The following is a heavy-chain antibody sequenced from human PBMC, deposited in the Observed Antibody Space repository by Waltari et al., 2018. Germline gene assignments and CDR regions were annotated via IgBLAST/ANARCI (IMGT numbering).Heavy chain of an antibody. CDR2: ISSSSSTI. Sequence: EVQLVESGGGLVQPGGSLRLSCAASGFTFSSYSMNWVRQAPGKGLEWVSYISSSSSTIYYADSVKGRFTISRDNAKNSLYLQMNSLRAEDTAVYYCARDGSSWYWAGATFDYWGQGTLVTVSS. V-gene: IGHV3-48*04. CDR1: GFTFSSYS. D-gene: IGHD6-13*01. CDR3: ARDGSSWYWAGATFDY. J-gene: IGHJ4*02.